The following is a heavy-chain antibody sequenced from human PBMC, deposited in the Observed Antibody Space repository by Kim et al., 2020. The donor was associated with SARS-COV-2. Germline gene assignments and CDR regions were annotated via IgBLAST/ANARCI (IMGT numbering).Heavy chain of an antibody. Sequence: GGSLRLSCAASGFTFSSYGMHWVRQAPGKGLEWVAVISYDGSNKYYADSVKGRFTISRDNSKNTLYLQMNSLRAEDTAVYYCAKESGSGSYYAWTYYYYGIDVWGQGNTVTVSS. CDR2: ISYDGSNK. D-gene: IGHD3-10*01. J-gene: IGHJ6*02. V-gene: IGHV3-30*18. CDR3: AKESGSGSYYAWTYYYYGIDV. CDR1: GFTFSSYG.